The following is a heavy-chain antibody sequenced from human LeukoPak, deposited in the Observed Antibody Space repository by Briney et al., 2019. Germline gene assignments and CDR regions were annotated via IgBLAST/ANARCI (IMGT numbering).Heavy chain of an antibody. J-gene: IGHJ5*02. CDR1: GFTFDDYG. CDR3: ARDPLPGLQILEITSSWLDP. V-gene: IGHV3-20*04. Sequence: PGGSLRLSCAASGFTFDDYGMSWVRQAPGKGLEWVSGINWNGGSTGYADSVKGRFTISRDNAKNSLYLQMNSLRAEDTALYYCARDPLPGLQILEITSSWLDPWGQGTLVTVSS. D-gene: IGHD5-24*01. CDR2: INWNGGST.